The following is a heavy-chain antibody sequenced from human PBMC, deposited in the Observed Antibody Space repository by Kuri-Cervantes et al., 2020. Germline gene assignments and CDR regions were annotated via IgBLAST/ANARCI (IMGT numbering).Heavy chain of an antibody. CDR2: IYYSGST. Sequence: SETLSLTCTVSGGSISSGGYYWSWIRQHPGKGLEWIGYIYYSGSTYYNPSLKSRVTISVDTSKNQFSLKLSSVTAADTAVYYCARVGARVGGSWFDPWGQGTLVTVSS. CDR3: ARVGARVGGSWFDP. V-gene: IGHV4-31*03. CDR1: GGSISSGGYY. J-gene: IGHJ5*02. D-gene: IGHD3-10*01.